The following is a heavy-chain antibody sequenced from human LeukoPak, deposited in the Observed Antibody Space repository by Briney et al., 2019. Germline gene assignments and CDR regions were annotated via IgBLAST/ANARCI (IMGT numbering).Heavy chain of an antibody. CDR1: GYSFTSYW. J-gene: IGHJ4*02. CDR3: ARRWQFRGGNFDY. D-gene: IGHD4-23*01. V-gene: IGHV5-51*01. Sequence: GESLKISCKGSGYSFTSYWIGRVRQMPGKGLEWMGIIYPGDSDTRYSPSFQGQVTISADKSISTAYLQWSSLKASDTAMYYCARRWQFRGGNFDYWGQGTLVAVSS. CDR2: IYPGDSDT.